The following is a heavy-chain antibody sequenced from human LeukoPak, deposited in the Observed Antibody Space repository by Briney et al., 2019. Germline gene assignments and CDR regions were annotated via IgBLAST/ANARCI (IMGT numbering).Heavy chain of an antibody. J-gene: IGHJ4*02. Sequence: PSETLSLTCSVSGGPISSSPYYWGWIRQSPGKGLEWIGNIYYSGSTHYNPSLKSRVTMSLDTSKNQFSLKLTSVTAPDTAVYYCARDNDFFDYWGQGTLVTVSS. CDR2: IYYSGST. V-gene: IGHV4-39*07. CDR3: ARDNDFFDY. CDR1: GGPISSSPYY.